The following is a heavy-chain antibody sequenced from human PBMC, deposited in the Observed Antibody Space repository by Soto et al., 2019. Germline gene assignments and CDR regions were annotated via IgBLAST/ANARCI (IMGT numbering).Heavy chain of an antibody. Sequence: QIQLVQSGPEVRKPGASVKVSCKASDYIFSNFGISWVRQAPGQGLEWMGWISGYNDNTNYAQKFQDRVRMTTDISTSTAYMELTTLRSEDTAVYYCAKDASSWFYYYYGMDVWGQGTTVTVS. CDR1: DYIFSNFG. J-gene: IGHJ6*02. CDR3: AKDASSWFYYYYGMDV. CDR2: ISGYNDNT. D-gene: IGHD2-2*01. V-gene: IGHV1-18*01.